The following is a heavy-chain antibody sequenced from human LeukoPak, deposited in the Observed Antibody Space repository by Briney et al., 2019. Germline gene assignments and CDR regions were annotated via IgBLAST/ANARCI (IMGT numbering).Heavy chain of an antibody. CDR3: ARDPIGSSSSRGYCYYMDV. V-gene: IGHV1-69*05. CDR1: GGTFSSYA. CDR2: IIPIFGTA. Sequence: SVKVSCKASGGTFSSYAISWVRQAPGQGLEWMGRIIPIFGTANYAQKFQGRVTITTDESTSTAYMELSSLRSEDTAVYYCARDPIGSSSSRGYCYYMDVWGKGTTVTASS. J-gene: IGHJ6*03. D-gene: IGHD6-6*01.